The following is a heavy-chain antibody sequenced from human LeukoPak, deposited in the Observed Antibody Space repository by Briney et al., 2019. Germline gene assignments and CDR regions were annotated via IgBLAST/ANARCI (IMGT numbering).Heavy chain of an antibody. CDR2: ISYDGSNK. D-gene: IGHD1-26*01. CDR1: GFTFSSYG. Sequence: GGSLRLSCAASGFTFSSYGMHWVRQAPGKGLEWVAVISYDGSNKYYADSVKGRFTISRDNSKNTLYLQMNSLRAEDTAVYYCAKEPIEWAPTPAGDAFDIWGQGTMVTVSS. V-gene: IGHV3-30*18. CDR3: AKEPIEWAPTPAGDAFDI. J-gene: IGHJ3*02.